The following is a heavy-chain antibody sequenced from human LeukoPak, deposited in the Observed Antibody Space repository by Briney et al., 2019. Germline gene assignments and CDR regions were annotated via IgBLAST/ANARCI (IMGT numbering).Heavy chain of an antibody. V-gene: IGHV1-8*01. CDR1: GYIVTSNA. D-gene: IGHD6-13*01. J-gene: IGHJ4*02. CDR2: MNPSSGNT. Sequence: ASVKVSCKASGYIVTSNAINGVRQATGQGLQWMGWMNPSSGNTGYAQKFQGRVTMTRNTSISTAYMELSSLRSEDTAVYYCARSRIAATGTTFDYWGQGTLVTVSS. CDR3: ARSRIAATGTTFDY.